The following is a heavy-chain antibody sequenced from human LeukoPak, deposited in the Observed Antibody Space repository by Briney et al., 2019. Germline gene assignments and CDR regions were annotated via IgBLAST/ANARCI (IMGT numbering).Heavy chain of an antibody. V-gene: IGHV1-2*04. CDR2: INPNSGGT. CDR1: GYTFTCYY. J-gene: IGHJ6*04. D-gene: IGHD2-2*01. Sequence: ASVKVSCKASGYTFTCYYMHWVRQAPGQGLEWMGWINPNSGGTNYAQKFQGWVTMTRDTSISTPYMELSRLRSDDTAVYYCARGYCSSTSCNQYYYYGMDVWGKGTTVTVSS. CDR3: ARGYCSSTSCNQYYYYGMDV.